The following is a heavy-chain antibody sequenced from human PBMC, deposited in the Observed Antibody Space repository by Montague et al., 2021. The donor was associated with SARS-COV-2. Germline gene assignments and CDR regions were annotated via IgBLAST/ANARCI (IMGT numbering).Heavy chain of an antibody. CDR3: ARDHAYSTGSIDY. V-gene: IGHV3-20*04. CDR1: GFTFDDYG. CDR2: IYWNGGTT. D-gene: IGHD6-19*01. Sequence: SLRLSCAASGFTFDDYGMSWVRQAPGKGPEWVSNIYWNGGTTSYADSVKGRFTISRGNAKNSLYLQMNSLRAEDTALYYCARDHAYSTGSIDYWGQGTLVTVSS. J-gene: IGHJ4*02.